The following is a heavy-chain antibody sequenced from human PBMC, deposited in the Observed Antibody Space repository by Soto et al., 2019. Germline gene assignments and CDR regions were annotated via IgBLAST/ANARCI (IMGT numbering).Heavy chain of an antibody. CDR3: AREPVGPDYAMDV. Sequence: QMQLVESGGGVVQPGTSLRLSCAASGFDFSSYGMHWVRQTPGKGLEWVAVLGFDGGGRYYADSVKGRFTISRDNSKKMLYLQMGSLRARDTALYYCAREPVGPDYAMDVWGQGTTVTVSS. V-gene: IGHV3-33*01. CDR1: GFDFSSYG. J-gene: IGHJ6*02. D-gene: IGHD1-26*01. CDR2: LGFDGGGR.